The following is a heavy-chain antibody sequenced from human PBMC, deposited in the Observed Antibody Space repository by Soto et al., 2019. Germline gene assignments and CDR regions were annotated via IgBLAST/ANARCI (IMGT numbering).Heavy chain of an antibody. CDR1: GFTFSAVY. J-gene: IGHJ4*02. V-gene: IGHV3-11*05. Sequence: QVRLEESGGGLVKPGGSLRLSCAASGFTFSAVYMSWIRQAPKKGLEYISYISSSGTSANYADSVKGRFTISRDNAKNSLYLQMNSLRAEDTALYYCARDRGAVTGQYFDYWGQGALVTVSS. D-gene: IGHD6-19*01. CDR3: ARDRGAVTGQYFDY. CDR2: ISSSGTSA.